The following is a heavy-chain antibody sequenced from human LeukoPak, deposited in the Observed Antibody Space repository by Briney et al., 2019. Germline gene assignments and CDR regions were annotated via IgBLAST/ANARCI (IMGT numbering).Heavy chain of an antibody. CDR2: ISSNGGTT. J-gene: IGHJ4*02. Sequence: GGSLRLSCAASGFTFSTYAMHWVRQAPGKGLEYVSAISSNGGTTYYANSVRGRFTISRDNSKNTLYLQMGSLRAEDMAVYYCARADYDTSGYYADYWGQGTLVTVSS. V-gene: IGHV3-64*01. CDR3: ARADYDTSGYYADY. D-gene: IGHD3-22*01. CDR1: GFTFSTYA.